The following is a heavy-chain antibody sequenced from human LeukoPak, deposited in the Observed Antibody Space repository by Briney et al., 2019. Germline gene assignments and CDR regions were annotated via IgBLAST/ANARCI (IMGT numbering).Heavy chain of an antibody. V-gene: IGHV3-30*18. CDR2: ISYDGSNK. CDR3: AKGVTMIVVVITGAGD. D-gene: IGHD3-22*01. CDR1: GFTFSSYG. J-gene: IGHJ4*02. Sequence: PGGSLRLSCAASGFTFSSYGMHWVRQAPGKGLEWVAVISYDGSNKYYADSVKGRFTISRDNSKNTLYLQMNSLRAEDTAVYYCAKGVTMIVVVITGAGDWGQGTLVTVSS.